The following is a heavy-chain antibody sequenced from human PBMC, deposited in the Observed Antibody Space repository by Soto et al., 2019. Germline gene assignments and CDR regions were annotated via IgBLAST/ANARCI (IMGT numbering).Heavy chain of an antibody. CDR3: AKGEYSSFADGMDV. V-gene: IGHV6-1*01. J-gene: IGHJ6*02. D-gene: IGHD6-6*01. Sequence: QSQTLSLTCAISGDSVSSNSAAWNWIRQSPSRGLEWLGRTYYRSKWYNDYAVSVKSRITINPDTSKNQFSLQLNSVTPEDTAVYYCAKGEYSSFADGMDVWGQGTTVTVSS. CDR1: GDSVSSNSAA. CDR2: TYYRSKWYN.